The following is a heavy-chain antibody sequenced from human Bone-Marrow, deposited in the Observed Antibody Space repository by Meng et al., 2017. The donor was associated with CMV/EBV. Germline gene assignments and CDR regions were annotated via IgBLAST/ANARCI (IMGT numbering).Heavy chain of an antibody. CDR3: AKVGSPLIKPNSSSMNY. CDR1: GFTFSSYG. CDR2: IWYDGSNK. V-gene: IGHV3-30*02. J-gene: IGHJ4*02. D-gene: IGHD6-6*01. Sequence: GESLKISCAASGFTFSSYGMHWVRQAPGKGLEWVAVIWYDGSNKYYADSVKGRFTISRDNSKNTLYLQMNSLRAEDTAVYYCAKVGSPLIKPNSSSMNYWGQGTLVTVSS.